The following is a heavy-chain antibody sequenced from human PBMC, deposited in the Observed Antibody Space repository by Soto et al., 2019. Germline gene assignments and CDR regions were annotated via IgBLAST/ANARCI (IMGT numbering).Heavy chain of an antibody. CDR1: GYTFTSYA. CDR3: ARDPSYYGMDV. CDR2: INAGNGNT. J-gene: IGHJ6*02. Sequence: QVQLVQSGAEEKKPGASVKVSCKASGYTFTSYAMHWVRQAPGQRLEWMGWINAGNGNTKYSQKFQDRVTSTRDTSARTANMELSSLRAEDTAVYSCARDPSYYGMDVWGQGTTVTVSS. V-gene: IGHV1-3*05.